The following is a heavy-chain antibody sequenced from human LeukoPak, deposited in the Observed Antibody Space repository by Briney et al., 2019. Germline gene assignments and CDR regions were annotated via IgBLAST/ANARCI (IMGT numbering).Heavy chain of an antibody. V-gene: IGHV3-48*04. CDR1: GFTFSSYS. Sequence: GGSLRLSCAAPGFTFSSYSMNWVRQAPGKGLEWVSYISSSSSTIYYADSVKGRFTISRDNAKNSLYLQMNSLRAEDTAVYYCARDGSGAVLRFLEWPRGRAFDIWGQGTMVTVSS. J-gene: IGHJ3*02. D-gene: IGHD3-3*01. CDR3: ARDGSGAVLRFLEWPRGRAFDI. CDR2: ISSSSSTI.